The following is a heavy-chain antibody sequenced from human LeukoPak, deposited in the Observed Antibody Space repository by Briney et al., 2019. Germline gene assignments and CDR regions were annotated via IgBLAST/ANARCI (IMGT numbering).Heavy chain of an antibody. D-gene: IGHD3-10*01. CDR2: ISYDGSNK. V-gene: IGHV3-30*04. CDR1: GSTFSSYA. CDR3: ARDYYGSGSLSHYGMDV. Sequence: PGRSLRLSCAASGSTFSSYAMHWVRQAPGKGLEWVAAISYDGSNKYYADSVKGRFTISRDNSKNTLYLQMNSLRAEDTAVYYCARDYYGSGSLSHYGMDVWGQGTTVTVSS. J-gene: IGHJ6*02.